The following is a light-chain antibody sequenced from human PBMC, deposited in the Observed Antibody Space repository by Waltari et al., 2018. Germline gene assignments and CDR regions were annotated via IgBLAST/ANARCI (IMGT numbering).Light chain of an antibody. CDR2: DDT. Sequence: SYVLTQPPSVSVAPGKTATITCGGDNIGSKIVPWYQQRPGQAPVLVIYDDTDRPSGIPERFSGSNSGNTATLTITRVEAGDEADYYCQVWDSSSDRWVFGGGTKLTVL. CDR3: QVWDSSSDRWV. V-gene: IGLV3-21*04. J-gene: IGLJ3*02. CDR1: NIGSKI.